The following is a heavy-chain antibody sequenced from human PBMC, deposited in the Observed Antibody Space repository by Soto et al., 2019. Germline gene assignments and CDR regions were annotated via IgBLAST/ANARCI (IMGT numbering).Heavy chain of an antibody. J-gene: IGHJ6*02. V-gene: IGHV3-30*04. CDR1: GFTFTNHV. CDR3: ASDVGTFYYCSAVGV. Sequence: QVQLVESGGGVVQPERSLRLSCVASGFTFTNHVMHWVRQAPGKGLEWVALISFDGKYGPVHYMYYADSVKGRFTISRDDSKNTLYLPMNSLKAEDRAVYYGASDVGTFYYCSAVGVWGQGTTVTVSS. CDR2: ISFDGKYGPVHYM.